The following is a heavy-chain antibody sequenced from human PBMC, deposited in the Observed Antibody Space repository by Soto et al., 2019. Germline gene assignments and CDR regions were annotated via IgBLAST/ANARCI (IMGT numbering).Heavy chain of an antibody. CDR1: PGSISCYY. CDR3: ARDIGTAMVSDAFDI. Sequence: SETLSLTCTVSPGSISCYYCSWTQQPAGKGLKWIGRIYTSGSTNYNPSLKSRVTMSVDTSKNQFSRKLSSVTAADTAVYYCARDIGTAMVSDAFDIWGQGTMV. CDR2: IYTSGST. D-gene: IGHD5-18*01. J-gene: IGHJ3*02. V-gene: IGHV4-4*07.